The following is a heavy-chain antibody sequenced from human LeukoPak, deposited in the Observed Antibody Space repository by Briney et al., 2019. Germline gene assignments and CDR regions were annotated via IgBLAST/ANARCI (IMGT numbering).Heavy chain of an antibody. Sequence: SETLSLTCTVSGGPISSSSYYWGWLRQPPGKGLEWIGSIYHSGSTYYNPSLKSRVTISVDTSKNQFSLKLSSVTAADTAVYYCARISSGWYDYWGQGTLVTVSS. CDR1: GGPISSSSYY. D-gene: IGHD6-19*01. CDR2: IYHSGST. CDR3: ARISSGWYDY. V-gene: IGHV4-39*01. J-gene: IGHJ4*02.